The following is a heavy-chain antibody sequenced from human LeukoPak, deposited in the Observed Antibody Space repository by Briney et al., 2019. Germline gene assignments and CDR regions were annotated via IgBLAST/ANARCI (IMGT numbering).Heavy chain of an antibody. D-gene: IGHD5-18*01. J-gene: IGHJ4*02. V-gene: IGHV3-30*18. CDR2: ISYDGSNK. CDR3: AKPRDFYSYGYFDY. Sequence: PGGSLRLSCAASGFTFSSYGMHWVRQAPGKGLEWVAVISYDGSNKYYADSVKCRFTISRDNSKNTLYLQMNSLRAEDTAVYYCAKPRDFYSYGYFDYWGQGTLVTVSS. CDR1: GFTFSSYG.